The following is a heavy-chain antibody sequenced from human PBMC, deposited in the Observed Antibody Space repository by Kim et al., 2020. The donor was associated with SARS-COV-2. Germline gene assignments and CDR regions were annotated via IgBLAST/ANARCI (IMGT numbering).Heavy chain of an antibody. CDR3: ARGGIAALNANYYYYGMDV. CDR1: GFTFSSYD. J-gene: IGHJ6*02. Sequence: GGSLRLSCAASGFTFSSYDMHWVRQATGKGLEWVSAIGTAGDPYYPGSVKGRFTISRENAKNSLYLQMNSLRAGDTAVYYCARGGIAALNANYYYYGMDVWGQGTTVTVSS. D-gene: IGHD6-6*01. V-gene: IGHV3-13*05. CDR2: IGTAGDP.